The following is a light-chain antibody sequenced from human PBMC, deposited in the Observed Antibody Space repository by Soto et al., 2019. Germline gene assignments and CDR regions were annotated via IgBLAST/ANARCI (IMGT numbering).Light chain of an antibody. CDR1: SSDVGYYNY. V-gene: IGLV2-14*01. J-gene: IGLJ2*01. CDR3: SSYAGSNNVV. CDR2: EVS. Sequence: QSALTQPASVSGSPGQSITISCTGTSSDVGYYNYVSWYQQHPGKAPKLMIYEVSNRPSGVSNRFSGSKSGNTASLTISGLQAEDEADYYCSSYAGSNNVVFGGGTKLTVL.